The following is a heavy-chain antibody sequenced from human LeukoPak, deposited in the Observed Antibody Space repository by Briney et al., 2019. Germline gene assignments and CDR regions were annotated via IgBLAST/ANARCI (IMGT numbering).Heavy chain of an antibody. Sequence: PGGSLRLSCVVSGFSFSSYAMTWVRQAPGKGLEWVSGITGRGDHTYYADSAKGRFTISRDNFKNTVFLEMNSLRDEDTAVYYCAKGLGLVIVSTLDRWGQGTLVTVSS. CDR2: ITGRGDHT. J-gene: IGHJ5*02. V-gene: IGHV3-23*01. D-gene: IGHD1-26*01. CDR3: AKGLGLVIVSTLDR. CDR1: GFSFSSYA.